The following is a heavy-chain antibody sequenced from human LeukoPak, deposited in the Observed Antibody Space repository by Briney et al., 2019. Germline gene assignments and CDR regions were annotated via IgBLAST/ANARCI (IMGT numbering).Heavy chain of an antibody. CDR2: IFYNGRT. CDR3: ARTREDSSGYYGDYYYYMDV. CDR1: GGSISIFY. J-gene: IGHJ6*03. Sequence: SETLSLTCTVSGGSISIFYWNWFRQPPGKGLEWIGYIFYNGRTNYNPSLKTRVSISVDTSKNHFSLKLSSVFSLKLSSVTAADTAVYYCARTREDSSGYYGDYYYYMDVWGKGTTVTVSS. V-gene: IGHV4-59*01. D-gene: IGHD3-22*01.